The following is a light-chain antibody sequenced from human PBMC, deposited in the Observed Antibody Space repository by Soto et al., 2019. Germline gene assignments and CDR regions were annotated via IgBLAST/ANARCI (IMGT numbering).Light chain of an antibody. CDR3: CSYAGSYTVI. J-gene: IGLJ2*01. CDR2: DVT. CDR1: RSDVGTYNY. Sequence: QSVLTQPRSVSGSPGQSVTISCTGSRSDVGTYNYVSWYQQHPGKAPKVMIYDVTKRPSGVPDRFSGSKSGNTASLTISGLQAEDEADYYCCSYAGSYTVIFGGGTKLTVL. V-gene: IGLV2-11*01.